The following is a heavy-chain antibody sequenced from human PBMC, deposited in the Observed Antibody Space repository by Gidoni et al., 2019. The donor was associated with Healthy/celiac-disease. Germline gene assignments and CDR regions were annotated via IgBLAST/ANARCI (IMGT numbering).Heavy chain of an antibody. D-gene: IGHD2-15*01. CDR2: INHSGST. J-gene: IGHJ3*02. CDR1: GGSFSDYY. CDR3: ARTRNLLRSAFDI. Sequence: QVQLQQWGAGLLKPSETLSLTCVVYGGSFSDYYWSWIRQPPGKGLEWIGEINHSGSTNYNPSLKSRVTISVDTSKNQFSLKLSSVTAADTAVYYCARTRNLLRSAFDIWGQGTMVTVSS. V-gene: IGHV4-34*01.